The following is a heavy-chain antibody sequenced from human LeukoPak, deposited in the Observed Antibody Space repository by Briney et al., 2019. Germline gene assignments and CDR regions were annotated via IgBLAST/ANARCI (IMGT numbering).Heavy chain of an antibody. J-gene: IGHJ4*02. CDR3: AKVSYYYDSSGYYDY. V-gene: IGHV3-23*01. Sequence: GGSLRLSCEASGFTFSSYAMSWVRQAPGKGLEWVSAISGSGGSTYYADSVKGRFTISRDKSKSTLYLQMNSLRAEDTAVYYCAKVSYYYDSSGYYDYWGQGTLVTVSS. CDR1: GFTFSSYA. CDR2: ISGSGGST. D-gene: IGHD3-22*01.